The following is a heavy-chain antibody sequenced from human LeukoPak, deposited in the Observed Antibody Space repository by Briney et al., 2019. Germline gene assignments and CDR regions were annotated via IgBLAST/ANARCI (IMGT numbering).Heavy chain of an antibody. D-gene: IGHD7-27*01. CDR1: GFTFSSYA. Sequence: GGSLRLSCAASGFTFSSYAMHWVREAPDKGLEWVAVISYDGSSKYYADSVSGRFTISRDTSKNTLYLQMNSRRAEDTAVYYCARALGTSCPSDNIYYDMIVWCRGTTVTVSS. CDR2: ISYDGSSK. V-gene: IGHV3-30-3*01. CDR3: ARALGTSCPSDNIYYDMIV. J-gene: IGHJ6*02.